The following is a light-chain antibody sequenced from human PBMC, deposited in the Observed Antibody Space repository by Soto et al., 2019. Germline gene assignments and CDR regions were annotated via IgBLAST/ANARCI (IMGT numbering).Light chain of an antibody. J-gene: IGLJ3*02. CDR1: SSDVGTYSL. Sequence: QSALTQPASVSGSPGQSIIISCTAASSDVGTYSLVSWYQQHPGKAPKLMIYEGSRRPSGVSNRFSGSTSDNTASLTISGLQVEDEADYYCCSYAGSTNFVLFGGGTKLTVL. V-gene: IGLV2-23*01. CDR3: CSYAGSTNFVL. CDR2: EGS.